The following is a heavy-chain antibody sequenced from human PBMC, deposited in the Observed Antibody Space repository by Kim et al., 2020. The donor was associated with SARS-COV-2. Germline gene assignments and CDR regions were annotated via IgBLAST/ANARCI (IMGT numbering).Heavy chain of an antibody. Sequence: SVKVSCKASGGTFSSYAISWVRQAPGQGLEWMGGIIPIFGTANYAQKFQGRVTITADESTSTAYMELSSLRSEDTAVYYCARDLHYYDSSGLVLDGMDVWGQGTTVTVSS. CDR2: IIPIFGTA. J-gene: IGHJ6*02. CDR1: GGTFSSYA. D-gene: IGHD3-22*01. V-gene: IGHV1-69*13. CDR3: ARDLHYYDSSGLVLDGMDV.